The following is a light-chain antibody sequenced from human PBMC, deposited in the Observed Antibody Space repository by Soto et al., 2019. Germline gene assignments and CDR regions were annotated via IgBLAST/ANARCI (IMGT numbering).Light chain of an antibody. CDR2: EVS. Sequence: QSALTQPASVSGSPGQSITISCTGTSSDVGGYNHVSWYQQHPGKAPKLMIYEVSNRPSGVSNRFSGSKSGNTASLTISGLQAEDEADYYCCSFAGSSTLVFGGGTQLTVL. J-gene: IGLJ2*01. CDR1: SSDVGGYNH. CDR3: CSFAGSSTLV. V-gene: IGLV2-23*02.